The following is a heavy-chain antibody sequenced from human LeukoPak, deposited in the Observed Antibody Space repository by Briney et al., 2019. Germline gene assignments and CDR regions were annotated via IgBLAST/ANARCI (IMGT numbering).Heavy chain of an antibody. CDR2: IYYSGST. D-gene: IGHD6-13*01. Sequence: SETLSLTCTVSGGSISSSSYYWDWIRQPPGKGLEWIGSIYYSGSTYYNPSLKSRVSISIDTSKNQFSLNLSSVTAADTAVYYCASRAAGAFDYWGQGTLVTVSS. V-gene: IGHV4-39*01. CDR3: ASRAAGAFDY. J-gene: IGHJ4*02. CDR1: GGSISSSSYY.